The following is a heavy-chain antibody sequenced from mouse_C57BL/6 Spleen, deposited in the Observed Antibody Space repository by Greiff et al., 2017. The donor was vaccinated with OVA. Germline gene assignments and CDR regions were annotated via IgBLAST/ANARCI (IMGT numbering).Heavy chain of an antibody. V-gene: IGHV1-55*01. CDR3: AREVVFPGYLDY. D-gene: IGHD1-1*02. J-gene: IGHJ2*01. Sequence: VQLKQPGAELVKPGASVKLSCTASGYTFTSYWITWVKQRPGQGLEWIGDIYPGSGSTNYNEKFKSKATLTVDTSSSTAYLQLSSLTSEDSAVYYCAREVVFPGYLDYWGQGTTLTVSS. CDR2: IYPGSGST. CDR1: GYTFTSYW.